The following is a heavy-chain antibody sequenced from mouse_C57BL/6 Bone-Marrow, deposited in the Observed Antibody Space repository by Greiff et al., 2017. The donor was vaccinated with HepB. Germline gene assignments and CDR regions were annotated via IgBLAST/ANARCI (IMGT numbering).Heavy chain of an antibody. V-gene: IGHV1-81*01. CDR1: GYTFTSYG. CDR3: ARSGGLLGAY. D-gene: IGHD2-3*01. J-gene: IGHJ3*01. Sequence: VQRVESGAELARPGASVKLSCKASGYTFTSYGISWVKQRTGQGLEWIGEIYPRSGNTYYNEKFKGKATLTADKSSSTAYMELRSLTSEDSAVYFCARSGGLLGAYWGQGTLVTVSA. CDR2: IYPRSGNT.